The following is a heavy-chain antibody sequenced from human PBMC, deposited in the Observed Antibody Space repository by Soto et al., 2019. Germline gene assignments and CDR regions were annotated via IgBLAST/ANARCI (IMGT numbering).Heavy chain of an antibody. CDR1: GCSISTYS. Sequence: SETLSLTCTVSGCSISTYSWSWIRQPPGKGLEWIGYIYYSGSTNYNPSLKSRVTISVDTSKNQFSLKLSSVTAADTAVYYCVGDFAMGTSYYYYYGMDVWGQGTTVTVSS. D-gene: IGHD3-3*01. J-gene: IGHJ6*02. CDR3: VGDFAMGTSYYYYYGMDV. CDR2: IYYSGST. V-gene: IGHV4-59*01.